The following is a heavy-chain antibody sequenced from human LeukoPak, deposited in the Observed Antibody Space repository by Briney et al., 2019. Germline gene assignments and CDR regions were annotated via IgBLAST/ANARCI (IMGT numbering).Heavy chain of an antibody. V-gene: IGHV1-3*02. Sequence: APVKVSCKASGYTFTSYAMHWVCQAPGQRLEWMGWSNAGNGNTKYSQEFQGRVTITRDTSASTAYMELSSLRSEDMAVYYCARAYNYYDSSGYYLGYYFDYWGQGTLVTVSS. CDR3: ARAYNYYDSSGYYLGYYFDY. D-gene: IGHD3-22*01. J-gene: IGHJ4*02. CDR1: GYTFTSYA. CDR2: SNAGNGNT.